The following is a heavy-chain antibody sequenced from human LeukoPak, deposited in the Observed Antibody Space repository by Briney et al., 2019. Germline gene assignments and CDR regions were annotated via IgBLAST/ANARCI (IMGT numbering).Heavy chain of an antibody. J-gene: IGHJ4*02. V-gene: IGHV4-38-2*02. CDR3: ARDVWDYYGSSTYNQRHYYLDS. CDR2: IDPSGST. CDR1: GSSIGSFSY. Sequence: PPETLSLTCAVSGSSIGSFSYWAWIRQSPGKGLEWIATIDPSGSTFYNPSLRSRVTLSVGTSKIHFSFNLSSVTAADTAVYYCARDVWDYYGSSTYNQRHYYLDSWGRGTLVTVSS. D-gene: IGHD3-22*01.